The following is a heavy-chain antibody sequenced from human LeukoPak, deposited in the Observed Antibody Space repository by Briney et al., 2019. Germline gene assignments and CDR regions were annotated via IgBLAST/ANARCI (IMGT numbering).Heavy chain of an antibody. CDR1: GASVTDYY. V-gene: IGHV4-59*02. Sequence: SETLSLTCTVSGASVTDYYWSWIRQSPGKGLEWISYIHHSGNSDYNPSLRSRVTTSLDTSKNQFSLNLISVTAADTAVYYCTRGHWGLQSWSQGTLVTVFS. D-gene: IGHD7-27*01. CDR2: IHHSGNS. CDR3: TRGHWGLQS. J-gene: IGHJ5*02.